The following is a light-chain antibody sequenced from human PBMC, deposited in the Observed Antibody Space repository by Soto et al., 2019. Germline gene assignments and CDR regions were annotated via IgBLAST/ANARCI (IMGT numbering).Light chain of an antibody. CDR2: DAS. CDR1: QSIRSW. J-gene: IGKJ4*01. Sequence: DIQMTQSPSTLSASVGDIVTMTCRASQSIRSWLAWYQQKPGKAPKLLVYDASSLESGVPSRFSGRRSGTEFTPTISSLQPDDFGTYYCQQYESYSPLTFGGGTKVDIK. V-gene: IGKV1-5*01. CDR3: QQYESYSPLT.